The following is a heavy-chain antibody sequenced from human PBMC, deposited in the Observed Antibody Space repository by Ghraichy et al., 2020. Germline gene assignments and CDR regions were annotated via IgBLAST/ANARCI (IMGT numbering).Heavy chain of an antibody. D-gene: IGHD4/OR15-4a*01. CDR3: ARANFYGTNSRGAFEI. CDR1: GGSITNYY. Sequence: ESLNISCTVSGGSITNYYWSWIRQAPGKGLEWIGYISYSGNTHYNPSLQSRITISIDTSKNQFSLKLNSVTAADTAVYYCARANFYGTNSRGAFEIWGQGTMVTVSS. J-gene: IGHJ3*02. V-gene: IGHV4-59*01. CDR2: ISYSGNT.